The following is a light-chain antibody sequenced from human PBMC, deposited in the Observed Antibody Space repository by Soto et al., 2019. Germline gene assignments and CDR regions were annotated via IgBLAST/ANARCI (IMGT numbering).Light chain of an antibody. V-gene: IGLV2-14*01. CDR1: SSDVGGYNY. CDR2: DVS. CDR3: SSYTSSTTVV. Sequence: QSALTQPASVSGSPGQSITISCTGTSSDVGGYNYVSWYQQHPGKAPKLMIYDVSNRPSGVSNRFSGSKSSNTASLTISGPQAEDEADYYCSSYTSSTTVVFGGGTKVTVL. J-gene: IGLJ2*01.